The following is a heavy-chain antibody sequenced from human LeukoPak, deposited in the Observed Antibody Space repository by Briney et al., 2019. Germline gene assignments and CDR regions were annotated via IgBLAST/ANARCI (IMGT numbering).Heavy chain of an antibody. CDR3: AKDLLTPAAGNY. Sequence: GGSLRLSCAASGFTFSSYGMHWVRQAPGKGLEWVAVISYDGSNKYYADSVKGRFTISRDNSKNTLYLQMNSLRAEDTAVYYCAKDLLTPAAGNYWGQGTLVTVSS. J-gene: IGHJ4*02. CDR2: ISYDGSNK. D-gene: IGHD6-13*01. CDR1: GFTFSSYG. V-gene: IGHV3-30*18.